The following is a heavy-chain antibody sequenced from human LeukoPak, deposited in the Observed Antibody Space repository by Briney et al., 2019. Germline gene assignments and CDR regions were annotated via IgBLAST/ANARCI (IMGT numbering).Heavy chain of an antibody. D-gene: IGHD6-13*01. CDR1: GYTFTSYD. CDR2: MNPNSGNT. J-gene: IGHJ3*02. V-gene: IGHV1-8*01. CDR3: AIVYGSSWHDAFDI. Sequence: ASVKVSCKASGYTFTSYDINWVRQATGQGLEWMGWMNPNSGNTGYAQKFQGRVTMTRNTSISTAYMELSSLRSEDTAVYYCAIVYGSSWHDAFDIWGQGTMVTVSS.